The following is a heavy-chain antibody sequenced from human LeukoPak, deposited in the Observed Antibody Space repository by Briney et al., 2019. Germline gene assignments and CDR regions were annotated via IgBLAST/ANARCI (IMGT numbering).Heavy chain of an antibody. D-gene: IGHD3-22*01. V-gene: IGHV4-59*01. J-gene: IGHJ4*02. CDR2: IYYSGST. CDR3: ARLYYETGGYYYIDY. CDR1: GGSITSYY. Sequence: PSETLSLTCTVSGGSITSYYWSRIRQPPGKGLEYIGYIYYSGSTNYNPSLKSRVTISVDTSKNQFSLQLSSVTAADTAVYYCARLYYETGGYYYIDYWGQGTLVTVCS.